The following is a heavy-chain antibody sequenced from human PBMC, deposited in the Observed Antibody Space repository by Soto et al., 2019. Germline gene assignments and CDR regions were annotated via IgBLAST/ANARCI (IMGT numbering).Heavy chain of an antibody. CDR1: GFTFRSYW. CDR2: IKSDGSGT. J-gene: IGHJ4*02. CDR3: ARGDGDYYDGNGYLGRH. Sequence: PGGSLRLSCAASGFTFRSYWMHWVRQAPGKGLVWVARIKSDGSGTIYADSVKGRLTISRDNARNTLYLQMNSLRAEDTAVYFCARGDGDYYDGNGYLGRHWGQGTLVTVSS. D-gene: IGHD3-22*01. V-gene: IGHV3-74*01.